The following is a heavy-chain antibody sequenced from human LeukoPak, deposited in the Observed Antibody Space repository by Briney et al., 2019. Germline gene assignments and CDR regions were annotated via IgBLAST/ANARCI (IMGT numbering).Heavy chain of an antibody. D-gene: IGHD6-13*01. CDR2: IYYSGNT. CDR3: ARVRRGSSWYPN. CDR1: GGSISSYY. V-gene: IGHV4-59*12. J-gene: IGHJ4*02. Sequence: SETLSLTCTVSGGSISSYYWSWIRQPPGKGLEWIGYIYYSGNTNYNPSLKSRVTISLDTSKNQFSLKLSSVTAADTAVYYCARVRRGSSWYPNWGQGTLVTVSS.